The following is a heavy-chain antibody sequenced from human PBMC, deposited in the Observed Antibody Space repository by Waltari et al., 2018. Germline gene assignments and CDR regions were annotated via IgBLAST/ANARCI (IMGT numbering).Heavy chain of an antibody. V-gene: IGHV3-9*01. D-gene: IGHD2-21*02. CDR1: GFTFEDYA. CDR3: VKDVLSDCGGDCYSEH. CDR2: ISWNSESI. Sequence: EVQLVESGGGLVQHGRSLRLSCAAYGFTFEDYALPWVRQAPGKGLEWVAGISWNSESIGYADSVQGRFTISRDNAKNSMFLQIHSLRPEDTALYYCVKDVLSDCGGDCYSEHWGQGTLLTVSS. J-gene: IGHJ4*02.